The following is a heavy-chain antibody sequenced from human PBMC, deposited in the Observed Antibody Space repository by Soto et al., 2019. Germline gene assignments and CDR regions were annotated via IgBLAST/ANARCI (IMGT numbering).Heavy chain of an antibody. CDR1: CYSIISGYY. CDR3: ARFSSWYVVDY. J-gene: IGHJ4*02. CDR2: IYHSGST. Sequence: PSETLSLTCAFSCYSIISGYYWGWIRQPPGKGLEWIGSIYHSGSTYYSPSLKSRVTISVDTSKNQFSLKLSSVTAADTAVYYCARFSSWYVVDYWGQGTLVTVSS. V-gene: IGHV4-38-2*01. D-gene: IGHD6-13*01.